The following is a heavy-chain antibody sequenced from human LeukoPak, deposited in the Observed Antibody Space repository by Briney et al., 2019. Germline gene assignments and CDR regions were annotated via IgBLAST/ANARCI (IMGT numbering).Heavy chain of an antibody. J-gene: IGHJ6*03. Sequence: SETQSLTCTDSGGSISSYYWSWIRQPPGKGLEWIGYIYYSGSTNYNPSLKSRVTISVDTSKNQFSLKLSSVTAADTAVYYCARVPRTHYYYYYMDVWGKGTTVTVSS. CDR1: GGSISSYY. D-gene: IGHD2-2*01. V-gene: IGHV4-59*01. CDR3: ARVPRTHYYYYYMDV. CDR2: IYYSGST.